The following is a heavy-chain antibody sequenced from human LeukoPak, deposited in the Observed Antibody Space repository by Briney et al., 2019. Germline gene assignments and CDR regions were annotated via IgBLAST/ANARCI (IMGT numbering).Heavy chain of an antibody. Sequence: GGSLRLSCAASGFTFSSYGMHWVRQAPGKGLEWVAFIRYDGSNKYHADSVKGRFTISRDNSKNTLYLQMNSLRAEDTAVYNCAKHYYGSGRTNYYFDYWGQGTLVTVSS. V-gene: IGHV3-30*02. CDR2: IRYDGSNK. D-gene: IGHD3-10*01. J-gene: IGHJ4*02. CDR1: GFTFSSYG. CDR3: AKHYYGSGRTNYYFDY.